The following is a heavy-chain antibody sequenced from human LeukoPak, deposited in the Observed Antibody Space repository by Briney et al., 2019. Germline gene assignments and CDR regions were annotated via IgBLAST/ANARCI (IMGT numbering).Heavy chain of an antibody. CDR1: GFTFSSYW. D-gene: IGHD6-19*01. CDR3: ARENSRGWSVDY. CDR2: IKQDGSEK. V-gene: IGHV3-7*01. J-gene: IGHJ4*02. Sequence: GGSLRLSCAASGFTFSSYWLSWIRQAPGKGLEWVANIKQDGSEKYYVDSVKGRFTISRHNAKNSLYLQMNSLRAEDTAVYYCARENSRGWSVDYWGQGTLVTVSS.